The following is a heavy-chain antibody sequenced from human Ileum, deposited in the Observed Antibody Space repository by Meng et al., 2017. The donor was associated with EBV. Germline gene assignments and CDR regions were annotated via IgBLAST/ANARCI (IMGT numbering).Heavy chain of an antibody. J-gene: IGHJ4*02. CDR3: ARVGQWLPIDY. CDR2: IYHSGST. Sequence: QVLVQEAGQGLGKPSGTLSLTCAVSGGSISSSNWGSWVRQPPGKGLEWIGEIYHSGSTNYNPFLKSRVTISVDKSKNQFSLNLSSVTAADTAVYYCARVGQWLPIDYWGQGTLVTVSS. D-gene: IGHD6-19*01. CDR1: GGSISSSNW. V-gene: IGHV4-4*02.